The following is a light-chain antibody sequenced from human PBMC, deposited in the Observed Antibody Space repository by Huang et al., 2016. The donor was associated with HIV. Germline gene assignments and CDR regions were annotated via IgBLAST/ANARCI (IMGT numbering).Light chain of an antibody. CDR2: DAS. J-gene: IGKJ1*01. V-gene: IGKV3-11*01. CDR1: HSVSIH. Sequence: EIVLPQSPDTLSLSPGERATLSFRASHSVSIHIAWYQQKPVRAPRLLIYDASIRATGIPARFRGSGSGTAFTLTISSLEPEDFAVYFCHQRTNWPGTFGQGTKVEIK. CDR3: HQRTNWPGT.